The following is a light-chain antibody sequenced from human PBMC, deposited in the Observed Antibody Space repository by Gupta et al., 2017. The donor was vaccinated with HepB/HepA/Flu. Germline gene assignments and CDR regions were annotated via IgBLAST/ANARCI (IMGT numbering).Light chain of an antibody. J-gene: IGLJ2*01. V-gene: IGLV1-40*01. CDR2: ADT. Sequence: QSVLTHPPSVSGAPGPRATISCTAPCSNIGTGYDVHWYQQLPGTAPKLLIYADTNRPSGVPDRFSGSKSGTSASLAITGLQAEDEADYYCQSYDNSLSGAVVFGGGTRLSVL. CDR1: CSNIGTGYD. CDR3: QSYDNSLSGAVV.